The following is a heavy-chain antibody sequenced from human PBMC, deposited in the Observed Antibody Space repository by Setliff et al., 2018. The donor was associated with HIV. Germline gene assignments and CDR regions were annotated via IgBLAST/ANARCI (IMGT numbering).Heavy chain of an antibody. Sequence: SETLSPTCTVSGGSISSSSYYWGWIRQPPGKGLEWIGTIYNAGRISYNPSLRSRVTFSVDPSQNQFSLILRSVTAADTAVYYCARAGSSASYYAMDVWGQGTTVTVSS. CDR3: ARAGSSASYYAMDV. CDR1: GGSISSSSYY. J-gene: IGHJ6*02. CDR2: IYNAGRI. D-gene: IGHD3-10*01. V-gene: IGHV4-39*07.